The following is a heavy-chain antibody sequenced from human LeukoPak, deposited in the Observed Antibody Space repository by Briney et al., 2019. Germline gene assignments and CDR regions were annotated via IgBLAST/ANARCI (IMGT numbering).Heavy chain of an antibody. V-gene: IGHV3-7*04. CDR1: GFTFRRYW. CDR3: ARDSGSGSYLYDWFDP. CDR2: IKEDGSEK. J-gene: IGHJ5*02. D-gene: IGHD3-10*01. Sequence: GGSLRLSCAASGFTFRRYWMSWVRQAPGKGLEWVANIKEDGSEKHYVDSVKGRFTISRDNAKNSWYLQMNSLRTEDTAVYYCARDSGSGSYLYDWFDPWGQGTLVTVSS.